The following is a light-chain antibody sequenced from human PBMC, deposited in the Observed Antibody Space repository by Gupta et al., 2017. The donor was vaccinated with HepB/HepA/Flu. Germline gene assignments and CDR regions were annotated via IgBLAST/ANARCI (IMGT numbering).Light chain of an antibody. CDR2: GAS. Sequence: EIVFTQSPRPLSFSPGERATLSCRASQSVNSNTLAWYQQKPGQAPRLLIYGASSMDSGIPERFSGSGSGTDFTLTISRLEPEDFAAYYCQQHHWLYSFGQGTKLEIK. J-gene: IGKJ2*03. V-gene: IGKV3-20*01. CDR3: QQHHWLYS. CDR1: QSVNSNT.